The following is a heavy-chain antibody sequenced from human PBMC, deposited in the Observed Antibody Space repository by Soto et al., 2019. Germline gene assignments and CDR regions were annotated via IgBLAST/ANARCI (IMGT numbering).Heavy chain of an antibody. J-gene: IGHJ6*02. CDR1: GCSISSTSYY. D-gene: IGHD2-2*01. V-gene: IGHV4-39*01. CDR2: IYYSGST. Sequence: SEALALTCAVSGCSISSTSYYWGWIRQPPGKGLEWIGSIYYSGSTYYNPSLKSRVTISVDTSKNQFSLKLSSVTAADTAVYYCARHANAPDVWGQGTTVTVSS. CDR3: ARHANAPDV.